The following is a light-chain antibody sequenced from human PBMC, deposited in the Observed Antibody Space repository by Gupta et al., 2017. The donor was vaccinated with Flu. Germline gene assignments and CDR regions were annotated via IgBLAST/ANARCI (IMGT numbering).Light chain of an antibody. CDR2: EGS. CDR1: SSDVVNYN. V-gene: IGLV2-23*01. J-gene: IGLJ1*01. Sequence: SITSSGTESSSDVVNYNLSPWYHRDPGKATKLIIYEGSERPAGVSNRFSGSTSGNTASLTISVLQAEDAADYSCCSYAGSDLYVFGTGTRVTVL. CDR3: CSYAGSDLYV.